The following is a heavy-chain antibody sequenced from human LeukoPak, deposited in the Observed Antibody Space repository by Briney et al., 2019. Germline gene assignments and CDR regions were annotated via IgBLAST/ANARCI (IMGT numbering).Heavy chain of an antibody. CDR2: IYHSGST. V-gene: IGHV4-4*02. Sequence: SETLSLTCAVSGGSISSSNWWSWVRQPPGKGLEWIGEIYHSGSTNCNPSLKSRVTISVDKSKNQFSLKLSSVTAADTAVYYCASRGTMGSLWLFDYWGQGTLVTVSS. D-gene: IGHD1-7*01. CDR3: ASRGTMGSLWLFDY. J-gene: IGHJ4*02. CDR1: GGSISSSNW.